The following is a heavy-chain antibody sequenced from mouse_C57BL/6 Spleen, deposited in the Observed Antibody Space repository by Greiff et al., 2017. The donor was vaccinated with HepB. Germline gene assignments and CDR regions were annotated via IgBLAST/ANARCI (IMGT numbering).Heavy chain of an antibody. V-gene: IGHV1-15*01. Sequence: VQLQQSGAELVRPGASVTLSCKASGYTFTDYEMHWVKQTPVHGLEWIGAIDPETGGTAYNQKFKGKARLTADKSSSTAYMELRSLTSEDSAVYYCTGGAYWGQGTLVTVSA. J-gene: IGHJ3*01. CDR2: IDPETGGT. CDR1: GYTFTDYE. CDR3: TGGAY.